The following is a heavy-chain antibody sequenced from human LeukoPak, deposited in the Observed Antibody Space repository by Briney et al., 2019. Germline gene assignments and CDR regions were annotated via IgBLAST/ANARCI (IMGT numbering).Heavy chain of an antibody. CDR1: GGSISSSSYY. J-gene: IGHJ5*02. D-gene: IGHD1-1*01. Sequence: SETLSLTCTVSGGSISSSSYYWGWIRQPPGKGLEWIGYIYYSGSTNYNPSLKSRVTISVDTSKNQFSLKLSSVTAADTAVYYCARGGSTGTNLNWVDPWGQGTLVTVSS. CDR2: IYYSGST. CDR3: ARGGSTGTNLNWVDP. V-gene: IGHV4-61*05.